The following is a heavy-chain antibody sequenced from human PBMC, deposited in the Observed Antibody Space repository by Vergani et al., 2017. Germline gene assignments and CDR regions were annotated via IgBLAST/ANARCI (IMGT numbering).Heavy chain of an antibody. D-gene: IGHD3-10*01. CDR2: INHSGST. CDR3: ARVQNLWFGELVPFDY. V-gene: IGHV4-34*01. CDR1: GGSFSGYY. J-gene: IGHJ4*02. Sequence: QVQLQQWGAGLLKPSETLSLTCAVYGGSFSGYYWSWIRQPPGKGLEWIGEINHSGSTNYNPSLKSRVTISVDTSKNQFSLKLSSVTAADTAVYYCARVQNLWFGELVPFDYWGQGTLVTVSS.